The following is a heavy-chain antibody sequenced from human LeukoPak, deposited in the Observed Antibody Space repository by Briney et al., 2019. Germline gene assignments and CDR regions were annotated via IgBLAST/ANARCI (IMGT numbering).Heavy chain of an antibody. CDR3: VRDGGVDRLGVAVTDGFDP. CDR1: GFTFSSYW. CDR2: IKQDGSEK. Sequence: GGSLRLSCAASGFTFSSYWMSWVRQAPGKGLEWVANIKQDGSEKYYVDSVKGRFTISRDNAKNEVYLQMNSLRAEDTAVYYCVRDGGVDRLGVAVTDGFDPRGQGTLVSVSS. D-gene: IGHD6-19*01. J-gene: IGHJ5*02. V-gene: IGHV3-7*01.